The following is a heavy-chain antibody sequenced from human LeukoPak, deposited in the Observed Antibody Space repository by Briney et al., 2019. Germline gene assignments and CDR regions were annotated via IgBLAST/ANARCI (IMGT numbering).Heavy chain of an antibody. CDR3: ARGTDIDYYDSSGYYPLFDY. V-gene: IGHV4-59*08. D-gene: IGHD3-22*01. Sequence: SETLSLTCTVFGGSISTNYWSWIRQPPGKGLEWIGYIYYSGSTNYNPSLKSRVTISVDTSKNQFSLKLSSVTAADTAVYYCARGTDIDYYDSSGYYPLFDYWGQGTLVTVSS. J-gene: IGHJ4*02. CDR2: IYYSGST. CDR1: GGSISTNY.